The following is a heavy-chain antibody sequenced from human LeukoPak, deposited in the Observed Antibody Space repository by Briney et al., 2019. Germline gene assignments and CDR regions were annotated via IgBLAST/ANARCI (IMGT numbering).Heavy chain of an antibody. Sequence: GGSLRLSCAASGFTFSSYGMHWVRQAPGKGLEWVAVISYDGSNKYYADSVKGRFTISRDNSKNTLYLQMNSLRAEDTAVYYCARGGYSGYDWDYYFDYWGQGTLVTVSS. CDR1: GFTFSSYG. CDR3: ARGGYSGYDWDYYFDY. V-gene: IGHV3-30*03. J-gene: IGHJ4*02. D-gene: IGHD5-12*01. CDR2: ISYDGSNK.